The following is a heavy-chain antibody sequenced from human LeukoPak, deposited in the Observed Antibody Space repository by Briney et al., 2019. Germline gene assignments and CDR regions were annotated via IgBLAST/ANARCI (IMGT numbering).Heavy chain of an antibody. J-gene: IGHJ5*02. CDR2: IVVGSGNT. V-gene: IGHV1-58*01. CDR3: ARDWNHGWFDP. Sequence: TSVKVSCKASGFTFTSSAVQWVRQARGQRLEWIGWIVVGSGNTNYAQKFQGRVTITADESTSTAYMELSSLRSEDTAVYYCARDWNHGWFDPWGQGTLVTVSS. CDR1: GFTFTSSA. D-gene: IGHD1-14*01.